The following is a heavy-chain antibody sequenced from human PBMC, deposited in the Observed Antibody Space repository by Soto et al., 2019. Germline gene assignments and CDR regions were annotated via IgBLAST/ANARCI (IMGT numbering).Heavy chain of an antibody. CDR3: ARGVRAGDFWSSYYSSAFLD. D-gene: IGHD3-3*01. CDR2: IIPIFGTA. Sequence: SVKVSCKASGGTFSSYAISWVRQAPGQGLEWMGGIIPIFGTANYAQKFQGRVTITADESTSTAYMELSSLRSEDTAVYYCARGVRAGDFWSSYYSSAFLDWG. J-gene: IGHJ1*01. V-gene: IGHV1-69*13. CDR1: GGTFSSYA.